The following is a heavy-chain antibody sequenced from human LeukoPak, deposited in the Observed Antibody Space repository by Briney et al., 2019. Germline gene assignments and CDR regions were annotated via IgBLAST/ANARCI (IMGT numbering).Heavy chain of an antibody. CDR2: ISYDGSNK. Sequence: GGSLRLSCAASGFTFSSYAMHWVRQAPGKGLEWVAVISYDGSNKYYADSVKGRFTISRDNSKSTLYLQMNSLRAEDTAVYYCARSYKYSGSYYSDFDYWGQGTLVTVSS. V-gene: IGHV3-30-3*01. CDR1: GFTFSSYA. J-gene: IGHJ4*02. CDR3: ARSYKYSGSYYSDFDY. D-gene: IGHD1-26*01.